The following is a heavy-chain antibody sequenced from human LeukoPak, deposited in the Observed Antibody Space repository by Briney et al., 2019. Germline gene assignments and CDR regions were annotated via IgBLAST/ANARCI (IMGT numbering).Heavy chain of an antibody. V-gene: IGHV3-23*01. CDR3: AKDEGSSWSAGPFDY. Sequence: GGSLSLSCAASGFTFSSYAMSWVRQAPGKGLEWVSAISGSGGSTYYADSVKGRFTISRDNSKNTLYLQMNSLRAEDTAVYYCAKDEGSSWSAGPFDYWGQGTLVTVSS. CDR1: GFTFSSYA. J-gene: IGHJ4*02. CDR2: ISGSGGST. D-gene: IGHD6-13*01.